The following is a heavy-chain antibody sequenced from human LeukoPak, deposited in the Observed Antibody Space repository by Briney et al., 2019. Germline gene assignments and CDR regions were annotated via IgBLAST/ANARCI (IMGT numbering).Heavy chain of an antibody. V-gene: IGHV3-23*01. D-gene: IGHD3-10*01. CDR2: ISGSGGST. Sequence: PGGSLRLSCAASGFTFSSYSMNWVRQAPGKGLEWVSAISGSGGSTYYADSVKGRFTISRDNSKNTLYLQMNSLRAEDTAVYYCAKGRLLWFGPNAFDIWGQGTMVTVSS. CDR1: GFTFSSYS. CDR3: AKGRLLWFGPNAFDI. J-gene: IGHJ3*02.